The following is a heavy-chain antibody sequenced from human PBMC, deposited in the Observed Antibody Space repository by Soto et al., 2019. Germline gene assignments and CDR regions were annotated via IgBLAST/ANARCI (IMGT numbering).Heavy chain of an antibody. CDR2: IWYDGSNK. D-gene: IGHD4-17*01. V-gene: IGHV3-33*01. Sequence: QVQLVESGGGVVQPGRSLRLSCAASGFTFSSYGMHWVRQAPGKGLEWVAVIWYDGSNKYYADSVKGRFTISRDNSKNTLNLQMNSLRAEDTAVYYCARDGGYGDYGGGYYFDYWGQGTLVTVSS. J-gene: IGHJ4*02. CDR1: GFTFSSYG. CDR3: ARDGGYGDYGGGYYFDY.